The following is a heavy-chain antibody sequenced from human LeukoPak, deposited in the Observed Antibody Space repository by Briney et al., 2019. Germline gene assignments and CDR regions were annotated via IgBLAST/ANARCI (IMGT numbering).Heavy chain of an antibody. CDR2: DLYDGSDQ. J-gene: IGHJ5*02. CDR1: GFTFNSYT. CDR3: ARDVQSGSLDP. V-gene: IGHV3-30*04. D-gene: IGHD3-3*01. Sequence: GGSLILSCAASGFTFNSYTMHWVRPAPGKGVEMVAFDLYDGSDQYYADSVKGRFTISRDNSKNTVYLQMNSLTVEDTAVYYCARDVQSGSLDPWGQGTLVTVSS.